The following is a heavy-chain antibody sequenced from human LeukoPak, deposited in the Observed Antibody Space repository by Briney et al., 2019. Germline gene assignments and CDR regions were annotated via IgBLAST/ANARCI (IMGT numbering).Heavy chain of an antibody. CDR2: ISGSGGST. D-gene: IGHD2-2*01. CDR3: AKNMYREYQRAFDI. CDR1: GFTFSSYA. J-gene: IGHJ3*02. Sequence: QTGGSLRLPCAASGFTFSSYAMSWVRQAPGKGLEWVSAISGSGGSTYYADSVKGRFTISRDNSKNTLYLQMNSLRAEDTAVYYCAKNMYREYQRAFDIWGQGTMVTVSS. V-gene: IGHV3-23*01.